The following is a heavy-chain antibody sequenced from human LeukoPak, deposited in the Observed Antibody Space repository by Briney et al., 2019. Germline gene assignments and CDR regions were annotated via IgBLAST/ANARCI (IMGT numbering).Heavy chain of an antibody. Sequence: MASETLSLTCTVSGGSFSRFYWGWIRQPPGKGLEWIGYIYYSGITDYNPSLKSRVTISVDTSKNQFSLKLSSVTAADTAVYYCARFSMKDWFFDYWGQGTLVTASS. CDR1: GGSFSRFY. CDR2: IYYSGIT. V-gene: IGHV4-59*01. J-gene: IGHJ4*02. D-gene: IGHD3-9*01. CDR3: ARFSMKDWFFDY.